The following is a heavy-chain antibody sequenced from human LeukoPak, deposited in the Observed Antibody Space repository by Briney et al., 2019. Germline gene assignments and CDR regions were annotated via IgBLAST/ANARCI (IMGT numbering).Heavy chain of an antibody. J-gene: IGHJ6*02. CDR2: IKQDGSEK. CDR3: ARDQYYYDSSGWYYGMDV. D-gene: IGHD3-22*01. CDR1: GSTFSSYW. Sequence: GGSLRLSCAASGSTFSSYWMSWVRQAPGKGLEWVANIKQDGSEKNYVDSVKGRFTISRDNAKNSLYLQMNSLRAEDTAVYYCARDQYYYDSSGWYYGMDVWAKGPRSPSP. V-gene: IGHV3-7*01.